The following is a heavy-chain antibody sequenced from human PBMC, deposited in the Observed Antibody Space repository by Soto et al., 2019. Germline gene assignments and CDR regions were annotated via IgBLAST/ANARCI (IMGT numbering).Heavy chain of an antibody. CDR2: IYYSGST. CDR1: GGSISSISYY. Sequence: QLQLQESGPGLVKTSENLSLTCTVSGGSISSISYYWGWIRQPPGKGLEWIGRIYYSGSTYYNPSLKSRVTITVDTAKNQVALKLSSVTAADKAVYYCARQSRDAFDIWGQGTMVTVSS. CDR3: ARQSRDAFDI. J-gene: IGHJ3*02. V-gene: IGHV4-39*01.